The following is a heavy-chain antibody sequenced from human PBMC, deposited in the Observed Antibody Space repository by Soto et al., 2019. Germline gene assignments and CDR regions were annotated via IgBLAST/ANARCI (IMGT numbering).Heavy chain of an antibody. CDR3: AAQQYYYGSWTFGGMDV. V-gene: IGHV1-2*04. Sequence: QVQLVQSGAEVKKPGASVKVSCKASGYTFTGYYMHWVRQAPGQGLEWMGWINPNSGGTNYAQKFQGWVTRTRDTSISTAYMELSRLRSDDTAVYYCAAQQYYYGSWTFGGMDVWGQGTTVTVSS. CDR2: INPNSGGT. D-gene: IGHD3-10*01. J-gene: IGHJ6*02. CDR1: GYTFTGYY.